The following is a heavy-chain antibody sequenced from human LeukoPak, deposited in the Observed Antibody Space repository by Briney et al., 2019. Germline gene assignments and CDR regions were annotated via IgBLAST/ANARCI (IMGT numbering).Heavy chain of an antibody. D-gene: IGHD4-17*01. CDR3: AGGSGDYSPDY. CDR1: GFTFSSCA. Sequence: PGGSLRLSCAASGFTFSSCAMHWVRQAPGKGLEWVALIWYDGSNKYYADSVRGRFTIPRDNSKNTLYLQMNSLRAEDTAVYYCAGGSGDYSPDYWGQGTLVTVSS. CDR2: IWYDGSNK. V-gene: IGHV3-33*01. J-gene: IGHJ4*02.